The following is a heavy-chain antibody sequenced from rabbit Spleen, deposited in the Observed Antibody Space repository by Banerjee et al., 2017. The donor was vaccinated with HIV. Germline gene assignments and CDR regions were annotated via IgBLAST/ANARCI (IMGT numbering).Heavy chain of an antibody. Sequence: QEQLEESGGDLVKPGASLTLTCTASGFSFNSGYDMCWVRQAPGKGLEWIACIDSGSSGFTYFATWAKGRFTISKTSSTTVTLQMTSLTVADTATYFCARDLTDVIGWNFGWWGPGTLVTVS. CDR1: GFSFNSGYD. J-gene: IGHJ6*01. V-gene: IGHV1S45*01. D-gene: IGHD4-1*01. CDR3: ARDLTDVIGWNFGW. CDR2: IDSGSSGFT.